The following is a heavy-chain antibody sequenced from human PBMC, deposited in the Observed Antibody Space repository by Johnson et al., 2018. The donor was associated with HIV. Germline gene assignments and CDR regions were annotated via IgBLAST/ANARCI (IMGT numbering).Heavy chain of an antibody. Sequence: VQLVESGGGLVKPGGSLRLSCAASGFTFSNAWMSWVRQAPGKGLEWVGRIRSKTDGGTTDYAAPVKGRFTISRDDSKNTLYLQMNSLKSEDTAIYYCAKSRSIPAPYDAFDIWGQGTMVTVSS. CDR2: IRSKTDGGTT. CDR3: AKSRSIPAPYDAFDI. CDR1: GFTFSNAW. D-gene: IGHD6-13*01. V-gene: IGHV3-15*01. J-gene: IGHJ3*02.